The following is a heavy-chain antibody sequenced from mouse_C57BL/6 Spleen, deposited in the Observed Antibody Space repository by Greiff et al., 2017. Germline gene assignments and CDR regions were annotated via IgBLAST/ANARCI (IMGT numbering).Heavy chain of an antibody. Sequence: VQLQQPGAELVKPGASVKVSCKASGYTFTSYWMHWVKQRPGQGLEWIGRIHPSDSDTNYNQKFKGKATLTVDKSSSPAYMQLSSLTSEDSAVYYCAMVYYYGSSFYAMDYWGQGTSVTVSS. J-gene: IGHJ4*01. CDR3: AMVYYYGSSFYAMDY. D-gene: IGHD1-1*01. V-gene: IGHV1-74*01. CDR2: IHPSDSDT. CDR1: GYTFTSYW.